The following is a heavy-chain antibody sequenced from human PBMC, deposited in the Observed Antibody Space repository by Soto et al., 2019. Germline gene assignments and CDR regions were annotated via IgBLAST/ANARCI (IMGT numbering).Heavy chain of an antibody. J-gene: IGHJ4*02. CDR2: MSHDGGNK. D-gene: IGHD3-10*01. Sequence: QVQLVESGGGVVQPGRSLRLSCAASGFTFNTYAIHWVRQAPGKGLEWVAVMSHDGGNKYYAESVKGRFTISRDNSKNTLYLQMSSLRAEDSAVYYCARGSKDSYPGSRIFDFWGRGTLVTVSS. CDR1: GFTFNTYA. CDR3: ARGSKDSYPGSRIFDF. V-gene: IGHV3-30*04.